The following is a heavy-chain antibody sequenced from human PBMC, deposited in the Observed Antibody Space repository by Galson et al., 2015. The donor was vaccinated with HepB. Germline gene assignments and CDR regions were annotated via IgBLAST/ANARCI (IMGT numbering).Heavy chain of an antibody. J-gene: IGHJ4*02. V-gene: IGHV3-23*01. D-gene: IGHD2-15*01. Sequence: SLRLSCAASGFSFTRYAMTWVRRAPGKGLEWVSRITSSGGSSFYTDSVKGRFTVSRDNSKNTLLLQLNSLRAEDTAMYFCAKDGIMVANNPYHFHYWGQGTLVTVSS. CDR2: ITSSGGSS. CDR1: GFSFTRYA. CDR3: AKDGIMVANNPYHFHY.